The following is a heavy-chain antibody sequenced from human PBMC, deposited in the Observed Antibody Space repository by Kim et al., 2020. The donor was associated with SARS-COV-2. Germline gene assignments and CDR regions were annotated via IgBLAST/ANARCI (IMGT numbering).Heavy chain of an antibody. Sequence: SETLSLTCTVSGGSIISYYWSWIRQHPGKGLEWIGYIYYSGSTNYKPSRKSRVTISVDTSKHQFSLKRSSVTAADTAVYYCARAGESGWFRVISGMDVWGQGTTVTVSS. CDR1: GGSIISYY. D-gene: IGHD3-10*01. CDR3: ARAGESGWFRVISGMDV. CDR2: IYYSGST. J-gene: IGHJ6*02. V-gene: IGHV4-59*13.